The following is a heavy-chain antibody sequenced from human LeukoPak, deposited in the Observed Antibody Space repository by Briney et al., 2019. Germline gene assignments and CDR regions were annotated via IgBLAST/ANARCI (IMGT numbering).Heavy chain of an antibody. V-gene: IGHV1-18*01. J-gene: IGHJ6*03. Sequence: GASVKVSCKASGYTFTSYGISWVRQAPGQGLEWMGWISAYNGNTNYAQKLQGRVTMTTDTSTSTAYMELSSLRSEDTAVYYCARRGAETMVRGVIILSYYYYMDVWGKGTTVTISS. CDR3: ARRGAETMVRGVIILSYYYYMDV. D-gene: IGHD3-10*01. CDR2: ISAYNGNT. CDR1: GYTFTSYG.